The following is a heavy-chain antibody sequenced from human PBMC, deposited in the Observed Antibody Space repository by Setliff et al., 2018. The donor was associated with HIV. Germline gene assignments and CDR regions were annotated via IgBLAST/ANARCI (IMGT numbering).Heavy chain of an antibody. Sequence: ASVKVSCKASGYTFTSYDINWVRQATGQGLEWMGWMNPNSGNTGYAQKFQGRVTMSRNTSISTAYMELSSLRSEDTAVYYCARGYYYYGSGSQPLFDLWAVAPWSPSPQ. D-gene: IGHD3-10*01. CDR3: ARGYYYYGSGSQPLFDL. CDR2: MNPNSGNT. V-gene: IGHV1-8*01. J-gene: IGHJ2*01. CDR1: GYTFTSYD.